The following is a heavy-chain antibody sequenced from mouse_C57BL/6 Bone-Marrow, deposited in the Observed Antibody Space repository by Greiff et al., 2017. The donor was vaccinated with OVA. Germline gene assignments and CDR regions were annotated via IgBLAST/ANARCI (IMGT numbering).Heavy chain of an antibody. CDR3: ARMITTVVAPYWYFDV. D-gene: IGHD1-1*01. CDR1: GYAFSSYW. CDR2: IYPGDGDT. Sequence: QVQLKESGAELVKPGASVKISCKASGYAFSSYWMNWVKQRPGKGLEWIGQIYPGDGDTNYTGKFKGKAPLTADTSSSTPYMQLISLNSEDSAVYFCARMITTVVAPYWYFDVWGTGTTVTVSS. J-gene: IGHJ1*03. V-gene: IGHV1-80*01.